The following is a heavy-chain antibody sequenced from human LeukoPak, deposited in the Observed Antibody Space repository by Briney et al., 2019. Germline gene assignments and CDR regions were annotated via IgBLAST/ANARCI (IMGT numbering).Heavy chain of an antibody. Sequence: GESLKISCKGSGYSFTSYWIGWVRQMPGKGLEWMGIIYPGDSDTRYIPSFQGQVTISADKSISTAYLQWSSLKASDTAMYYCARHGDMITFGGVIDPFDYWGQGTLVTVSS. V-gene: IGHV5-51*01. CDR2: IYPGDSDT. D-gene: IGHD3-16*02. CDR3: ARHGDMITFGGVIDPFDY. J-gene: IGHJ4*02. CDR1: GYSFTSYW.